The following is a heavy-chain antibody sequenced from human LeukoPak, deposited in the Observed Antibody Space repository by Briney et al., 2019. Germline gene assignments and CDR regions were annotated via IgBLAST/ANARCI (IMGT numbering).Heavy chain of an antibody. J-gene: IGHJ4*02. CDR3: AKVSESNYDFLTGYYTPYYFDY. D-gene: IGHD3-9*01. V-gene: IGHV3-23*01. CDR2: ISDSGGST. CDR1: GFTFSSSA. Sequence: GGSLRLSCAASGFTFSSSAMSWVRQAPGKGLEWVSGISDSGGSTYYADSVKGRFTISRDKSKNMLYLQMNSLRAEDTAVYYCAKVSESNYDFLTGYYTPYYFDYWGQGTLVTVSS.